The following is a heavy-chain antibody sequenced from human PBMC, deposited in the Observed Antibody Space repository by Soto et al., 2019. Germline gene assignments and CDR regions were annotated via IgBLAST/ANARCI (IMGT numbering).Heavy chain of an antibody. CDR2: VFFSGST. V-gene: IGHV4-59*08. D-gene: IGHD6-13*01. CDR1: GGSISGYD. CDR3: ARLSAAGDYYFDY. Sequence: PSETLSLTCAVSGGSISGYDWSWIRQPPGKGLEYIGYVFFSGSTNYNPSLKSRVTILVDTSKNQFSLKLSSVTATDTAVYYCARLSAAGDYYFDYWGQRTLVTVSS. J-gene: IGHJ4*02.